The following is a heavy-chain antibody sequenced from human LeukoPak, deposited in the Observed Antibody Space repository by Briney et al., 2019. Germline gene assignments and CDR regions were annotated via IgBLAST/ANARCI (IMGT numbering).Heavy chain of an antibody. CDR2: ISGSGGTT. CDR1: GFAFGNYA. D-gene: IGHD2-15*01. J-gene: IGHJ4*02. V-gene: IGHV3-23*01. CDR3: AKICGSCSSANFDH. Sequence: GGSLRLSCAASGFAFGNYAMSWVRQAPGKGLECVSTISGSGGTTYYADSVKGRFTISRDNSKNTVHLQMNSLRGEDTAVYYCAKICGSCSSANFDHWGQGTLVTVSS.